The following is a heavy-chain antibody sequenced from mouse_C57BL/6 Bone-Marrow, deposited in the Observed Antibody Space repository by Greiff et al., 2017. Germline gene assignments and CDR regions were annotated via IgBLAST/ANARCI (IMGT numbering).Heavy chain of an antibody. J-gene: IGHJ3*01. CDR3: ARGDWFAY. V-gene: IGHV1-54*01. Sequence: QVQLQQSGAELARPGASVKLSCKASGYAFTNYLIEWVKQRPGQGLEWIGVINPGSGGTNYNEKFKGKATLTADKSSSTAYMQLSSLTSEDSAVYFCARGDWFAYWGQGTLVTVSA. CDR2: INPGSGGT. CDR1: GYAFTNYL.